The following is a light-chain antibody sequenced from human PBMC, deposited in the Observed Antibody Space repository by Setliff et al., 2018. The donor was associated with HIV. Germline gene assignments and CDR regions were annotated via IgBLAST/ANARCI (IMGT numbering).Light chain of an antibody. Sequence: QSALTQPASVSGSPGQSITISCTGTSSDVGGYNYVSWYQQHPGKAPKVMIYDVSNRPSRVSNRFSGSKSGNTASLTISGLQAEDEADYYCSSYTSSSTLLFGTGTKVTVL. CDR3: SSYTSSSTLL. CDR2: DVS. CDR1: SSDVGGYNY. V-gene: IGLV2-14*03. J-gene: IGLJ1*01.